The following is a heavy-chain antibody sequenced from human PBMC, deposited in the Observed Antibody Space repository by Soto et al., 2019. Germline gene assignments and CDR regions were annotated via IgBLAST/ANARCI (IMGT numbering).Heavy chain of an antibody. CDR3: ARDQVEYGSGYYTRYYGLDV. V-gene: IGHV3-30-3*01. D-gene: IGHD6-19*01. Sequence: QVQLVESGGGVVQPGRSLRLPCAASGFTFSRYAMYWVRQAPGKGLEWVAVISYDGINKYYADSVKGRFTISRDNSKNTLYLQMNSLRAEDTAVYYCARDQVEYGSGYYTRYYGLDVWGQGTTFTVSS. CDR1: GFTFSRYA. CDR2: ISYDGINK. J-gene: IGHJ6*02.